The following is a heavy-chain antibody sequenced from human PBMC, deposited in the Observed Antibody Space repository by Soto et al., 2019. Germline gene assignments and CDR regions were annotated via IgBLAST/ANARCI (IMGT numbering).Heavy chain of an antibody. D-gene: IGHD3-3*01. Sequence: ASVKVSCKASGGTFSTYAISWVRQAPGQGLEWMGGIIPIFGTAKYAQKFQGRVTITADESTSTAYMELSSLRSEDTAVYYCAREIFGVIISGGWDAFDICGQGTMVTVSS. CDR3: AREIFGVIISGGWDAFDI. CDR2: IIPIFGTA. J-gene: IGHJ3*02. CDR1: GGTFSTYA. V-gene: IGHV1-69*13.